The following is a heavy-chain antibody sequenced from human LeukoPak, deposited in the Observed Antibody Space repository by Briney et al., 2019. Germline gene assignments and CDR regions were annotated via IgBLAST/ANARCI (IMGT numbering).Heavy chain of an antibody. Sequence: SGTLSLTCAVSGSSISSSTWRSWVRQPPGKGLEWIGEIYHSGSTNYNPSLKSRVTISVDKSKNQFSLKLSSVTAADTAVYYCAKGGLAEYFQFWGQGTLVTVSS. J-gene: IGHJ1*01. CDR1: GSSISSSTW. CDR2: IYHSGST. D-gene: IGHD2-15*01. CDR3: AKGGLAEYFQF. V-gene: IGHV4-4*02.